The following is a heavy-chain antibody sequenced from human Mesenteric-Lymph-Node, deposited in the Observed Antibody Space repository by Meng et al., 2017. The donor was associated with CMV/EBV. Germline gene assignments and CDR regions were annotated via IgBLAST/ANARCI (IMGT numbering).Heavy chain of an antibody. D-gene: IGHD5-12*01. J-gene: IGHJ3*01. Sequence: GESLKISCAASGFTFSSYWMSWVRQAPGKGLEWVANIKQDGSEKYYVDSVKGRFTISRDNAKNSLYLQMNSLRVEDTAVYYCAKDGGYDFAFDVWGQGTMVTVSS. CDR1: GFTFSSYW. V-gene: IGHV3-7*01. CDR3: AKDGGYDFAFDV. CDR2: IKQDGSEK.